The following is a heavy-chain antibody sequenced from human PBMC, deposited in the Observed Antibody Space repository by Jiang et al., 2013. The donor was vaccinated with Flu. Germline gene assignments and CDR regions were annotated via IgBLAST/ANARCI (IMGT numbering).Heavy chain of an antibody. CDR3: ARGMALDY. CDR1: GFTSVAMA. J-gene: IGHJ4*02. CDR2: IWYDGSNK. Sequence: RLSCAASGFTSVAMACDWVRQAPGKGLEWVAVIWYDGSNKYYADSVKGRFTISRDNSKNTLYLQMNSLRAEDTAVYYCARGMALDYWGQGTLVTVSS. D-gene: IGHD2-8*01. V-gene: IGHV3-33*01.